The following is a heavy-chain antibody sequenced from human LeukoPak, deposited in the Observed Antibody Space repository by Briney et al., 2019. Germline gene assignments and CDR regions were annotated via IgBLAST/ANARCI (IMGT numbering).Heavy chain of an antibody. CDR3: ARVVPAGLFDY. D-gene: IGHD2-2*01. Sequence: PSETLPLTCTVSGGSISSGDYYWSWIRQPPGKGLEWIGYIYYSGSTYYNPSLKSRVTISVDTSKNQFSLKLSSVTAADTAVYYCARVVPAGLFDYWGQGTLVTVSS. J-gene: IGHJ4*02. CDR1: GGSISSGDYY. CDR2: IYYSGST. V-gene: IGHV4-30-4*08.